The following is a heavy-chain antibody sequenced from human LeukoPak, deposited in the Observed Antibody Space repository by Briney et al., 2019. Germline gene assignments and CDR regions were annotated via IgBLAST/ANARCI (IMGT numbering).Heavy chain of an antibody. Sequence: QPGGSLRLSCAPSGLTFSIYDMHWVRQATGKCLEWVSAIGTAGDTYYPGSVKGRFTFSRENAKNSLYLQMTSLRAGDTAVYYCARRAGYCRGGSCLPDCYFDLWGRGTLVTVSS. CDR1: GLTFSIYD. CDR2: IGTAGDT. CDR3: ARRAGYCRGGSCLPDCYFDL. V-gene: IGHV3-13*01. J-gene: IGHJ2*01. D-gene: IGHD2-15*01.